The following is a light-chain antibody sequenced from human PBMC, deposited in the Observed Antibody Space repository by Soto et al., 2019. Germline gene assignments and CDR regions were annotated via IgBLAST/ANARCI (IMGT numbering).Light chain of an antibody. CDR1: SSDVGGYNF. Sequence: QSVLTQPASVSRSPGQSITITCTGTSSDVGGYNFVYWHQQHPGKAPKLMIYEVTKRPSGVSDRFSGSKSGNTASLTISGLQAEDEADYYCSSYTSSSTYVFGAVTKVTVL. CDR3: SSYTSSSTYV. CDR2: EVT. J-gene: IGLJ1*01. V-gene: IGLV2-14*01.